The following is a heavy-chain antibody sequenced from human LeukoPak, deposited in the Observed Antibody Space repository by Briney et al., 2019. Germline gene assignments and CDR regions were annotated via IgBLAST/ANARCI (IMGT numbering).Heavy chain of an antibody. V-gene: IGHV3-23*01. CDR2: ISGSGGST. Sequence: GGSLRLSCAASGFTFSSYGMHWVRQAPGKGLEWVSAISGSGGSTYYADSVKGRFTISRDNSKNTLYLQMNSLRAEDTAVYYCALNLEWSTYYDVFDIWGQGTMVTVSS. D-gene: IGHD3-3*01. J-gene: IGHJ3*02. CDR3: ALNLEWSTYYDVFDI. CDR1: GFTFSSYG.